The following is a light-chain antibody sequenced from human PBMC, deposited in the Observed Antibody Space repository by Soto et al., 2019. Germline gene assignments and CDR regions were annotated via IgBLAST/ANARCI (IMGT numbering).Light chain of an antibody. CDR2: NVN. J-gene: IGLJ1*01. CDR1: SSDIGGYDF. Sequence: QSALTQPPSASGSPGQAVTTSCTGTSSDIGGYDFVSWYQVRPGEAPQLIIYNVNGRPSGVPRRFSGSKSGNTASLTVSGLQAVDEADYYCSSYSDTNIYVFGTGTKVTVL. V-gene: IGLV2-8*01. CDR3: SSYSDTNIYV.